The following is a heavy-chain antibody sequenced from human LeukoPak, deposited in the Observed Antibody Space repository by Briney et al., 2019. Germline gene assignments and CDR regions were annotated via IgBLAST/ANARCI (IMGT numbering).Heavy chain of an antibody. Sequence: PSETLSLTCTVSGGSISSYYWSWIRQPPGKGLEWIGYIYYSGSTNYNPSLKSRVTISVDTSKNQFSLKLSSVTAADTAVYYCARMVSSRYYYMDVWGKGTTVTVSS. V-gene: IGHV4-59*01. CDR3: ARMVSSRYYYMDV. CDR1: GGSISSYY. J-gene: IGHJ6*03. CDR2: IYYSGST. D-gene: IGHD6-6*01.